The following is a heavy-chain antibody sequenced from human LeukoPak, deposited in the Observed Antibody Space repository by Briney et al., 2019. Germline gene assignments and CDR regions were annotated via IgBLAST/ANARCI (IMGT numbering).Heavy chain of an antibody. Sequence: VKXXCKASGYTFTDYYMHWVRQAPGQGLEWMTWINPNSGDTYYAQKFQGRVTMTRDTSISTAYMELSWLRSDDTAVYYCARANFLYCSSINCLFDYWGQGTLVTVSS. CDR2: INPNSGDT. V-gene: IGHV1-2*02. J-gene: IGHJ4*02. CDR1: GYTFTDYY. CDR3: ARANFLYCSSINCLFDY. D-gene: IGHD2-2*01.